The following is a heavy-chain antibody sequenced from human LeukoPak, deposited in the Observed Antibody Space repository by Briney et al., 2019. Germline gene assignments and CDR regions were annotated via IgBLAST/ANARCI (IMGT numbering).Heavy chain of an antibody. CDR3: AKDMVTTGTTIYYYYYYMDV. CDR1: GFTFSNAW. Sequence: GGSLRLSXAASGFTFSNAWMSWVRQAPGKGLEWVGRIKSKTDGGTTDYAAPVKGRFTISRDNSKNSLYLQMNSLRTEDTALYYCAKDMVTTGTTIYYYYYYMDVWGKGTTVTVSS. D-gene: IGHD1-7*01. V-gene: IGHV3-15*05. J-gene: IGHJ6*03. CDR2: IKSKTDGGTT.